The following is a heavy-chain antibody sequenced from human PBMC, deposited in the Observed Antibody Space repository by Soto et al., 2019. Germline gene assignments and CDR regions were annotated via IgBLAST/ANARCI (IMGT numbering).Heavy chain of an antibody. D-gene: IGHD2-21*01. Sequence: GASVKVSCKASGYTFATHYMHWVRQAPGQGLEWMGIINPSGVITSYAQKFQDRVTMTRDTSTSTLYMELTSLRSEDTAVYYCARGSYCGGDCYDYWGQGTLVTVSS. V-gene: IGHV1-46*03. CDR3: ARGSYCGGDCYDY. CDR2: INPSGVIT. CDR1: GYTFATHY. J-gene: IGHJ4*02.